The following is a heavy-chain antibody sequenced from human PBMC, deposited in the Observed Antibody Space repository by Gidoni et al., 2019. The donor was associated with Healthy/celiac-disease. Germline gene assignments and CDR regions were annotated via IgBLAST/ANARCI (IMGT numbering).Heavy chain of an antibody. Sequence: GKGLEWVSYISSSGSTIYYADSVKGRFTISRDNAKNSLYLQMNSLRAEDTAVYYCARGAFGWFDPWGQGTLVTVSS. J-gene: IGHJ5*02. CDR2: ISSSGSTI. CDR3: ARGAFGWFDP. V-gene: IGHV3-48*03. D-gene: IGHD3-10*01.